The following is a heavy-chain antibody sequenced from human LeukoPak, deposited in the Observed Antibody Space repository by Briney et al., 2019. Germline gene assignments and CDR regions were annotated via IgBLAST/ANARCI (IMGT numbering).Heavy chain of an antibody. Sequence: SETLSLTCTVSGGSISNYYWSWVRQPAGKGLEWIGRIYSSGTTIYNPSLKSRVTMSVDTSKNQFSLKLSSVTAADTAVYYCASNYYGSGSLDYWGQGTLVTVSS. D-gene: IGHD3-10*01. J-gene: IGHJ4*02. CDR3: ASNYYGSGSLDY. CDR1: GGSISNYY. V-gene: IGHV4-4*07. CDR2: IYSSGTT.